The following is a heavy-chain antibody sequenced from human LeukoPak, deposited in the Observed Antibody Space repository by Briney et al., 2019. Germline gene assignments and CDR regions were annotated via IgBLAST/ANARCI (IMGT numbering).Heavy chain of an antibody. CDR3: ARDRARGPGVVVPAAIGY. V-gene: IGHV1-2*02. Sequence: ASVKVSCKASGYTFTGYYMHWVRQAPGQGLEWMGWINPNSGGTNYAQKFQGRVTMTRDTSISTAYMELSRLRSDDTAVYYCARDRARGPGVVVPAAIGYWGQGTLVTVSS. CDR2: INPNSGGT. CDR1: GYTFTGYY. D-gene: IGHD2-2*01. J-gene: IGHJ4*02.